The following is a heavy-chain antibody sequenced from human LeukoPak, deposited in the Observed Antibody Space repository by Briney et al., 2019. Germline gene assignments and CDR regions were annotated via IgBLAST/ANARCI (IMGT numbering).Heavy chain of an antibody. V-gene: IGHV4-59*11. D-gene: IGHD3-9*01. Sequence: SETLSLTCTVSGGSMSSHYWSWIRQPPGKGLEWIGYIYYTGSTNYNPSLKSRVTISVDTSKNQFSLKLSSVTTADTAVYYCARATSWDQRNFDWPHWYLDLWGRGTLVTVSS. CDR1: GGSMSSHY. CDR3: ARATSWDQRNFDWPHWYLDL. J-gene: IGHJ2*01. CDR2: IYYTGST.